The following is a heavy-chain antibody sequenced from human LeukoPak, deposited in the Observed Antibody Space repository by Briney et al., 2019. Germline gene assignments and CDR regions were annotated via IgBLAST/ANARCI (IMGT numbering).Heavy chain of an antibody. CDR3: ARDSSAWYNY. CDR2: IMPILGIA. D-gene: IGHD6-19*01. J-gene: IGHJ4*02. CDR1: GGTFISYA. V-gene: IGHV1-69*04. Sequence: SVKVSCKASGGTFISYAISWVRQAPGQGLEWMGRIMPILGIANYAQKFQGRVTITADKSTSTAYMELSSLRSGDPAVYYCARDSSAWYNYWGQGTLVTASS.